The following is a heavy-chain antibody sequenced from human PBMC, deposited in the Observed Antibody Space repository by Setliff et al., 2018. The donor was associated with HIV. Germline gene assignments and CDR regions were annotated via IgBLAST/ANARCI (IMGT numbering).Heavy chain of an antibody. D-gene: IGHD3-16*01. Sequence: ASVKVSCKASGFSFDDYYIHWVRQAPGQGLEWMGWISAYNGNTNYAQKFQGRVTMTTDTSTTTAYMELRSLRSDDTAVYYCARDRSIIMTFGGGNDAFDIWGQGTMVTVSS. J-gene: IGHJ3*02. V-gene: IGHV1-18*04. CDR1: GFSFDDYY. CDR2: ISAYNGNT. CDR3: ARDRSIIMTFGGGNDAFDI.